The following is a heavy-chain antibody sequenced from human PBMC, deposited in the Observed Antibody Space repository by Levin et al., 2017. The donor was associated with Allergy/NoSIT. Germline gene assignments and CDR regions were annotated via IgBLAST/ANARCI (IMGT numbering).Heavy chain of an antibody. V-gene: IGHV1-69*01. D-gene: IGHD1-26*01. Sequence: KISCKASGGTFSSYAISWVRQAPGQGLEWMGGIIPIFGTANYAQKFQGRVTITADESTSTAYMELSSLRSEDTAVYYCARGGSYYFDYWGQGTLVTVSS. CDR1: GGTFSSYA. CDR3: ARGGSYYFDY. CDR2: IIPIFGTA. J-gene: IGHJ4*02.